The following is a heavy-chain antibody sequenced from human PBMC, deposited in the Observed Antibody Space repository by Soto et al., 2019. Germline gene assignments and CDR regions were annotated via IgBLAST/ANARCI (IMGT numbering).Heavy chain of an antibody. CDR3: AKEGGTLGTSASYGFDY. CDR2: VSNEGSVQ. J-gene: IGHJ4*02. V-gene: IGHV3-30*18. D-gene: IGHD3-16*01. Sequence: SLRLSCAASGFSFNTYGIHWVRQAPGKGLEWVAVVSNEGSVQYYADSVEGRFTISRDNSKNTVFLQMNSLRGEDTAVYYCAKEGGTLGTSASYGFDYWGQGSRVTVSS. CDR1: GFSFNTYG.